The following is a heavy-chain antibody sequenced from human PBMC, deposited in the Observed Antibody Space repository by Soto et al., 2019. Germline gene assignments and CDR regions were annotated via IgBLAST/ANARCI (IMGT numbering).Heavy chain of an antibody. V-gene: IGHV4-59*08. D-gene: IGHD3-10*01. CDR3: ARRKTYGESGYWFDP. CDR2: IYYSGST. Sequence: SETLSLTCTVSGGSISNYYYWSWIRQPPGKGLEWIGYIYYSGSTNYNPSLKSRVTISVDTSKNQFSLKVSSVTAADTAVYYCARRKTYGESGYWFDPWGQGTLVTVSS. J-gene: IGHJ5*02. CDR1: GGSISNYYY.